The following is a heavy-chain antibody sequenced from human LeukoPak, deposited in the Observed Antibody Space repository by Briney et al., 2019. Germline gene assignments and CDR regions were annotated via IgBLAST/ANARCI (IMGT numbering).Heavy chain of an antibody. D-gene: IGHD1-26*01. V-gene: IGHV3-9*01. J-gene: IGHJ3*02. Sequence: HPGGSLRLSCAASGFTFDDYAMHWVRQAPGKGLEWVSGISWNSGSIGYADSVKGRFTISRDNAKNSLYLQMNSLRAGDTGVYYCARINSGIDLGDAYDIWGQGTTVTVSS. CDR1: GFTFDDYA. CDR3: ARINSGIDLGDAYDI. CDR2: ISWNSGSI.